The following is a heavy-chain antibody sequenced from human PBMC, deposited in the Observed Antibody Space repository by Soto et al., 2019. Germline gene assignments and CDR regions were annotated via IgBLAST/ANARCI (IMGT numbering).Heavy chain of an antibody. CDR3: EKEANDGHYDGQVSFDL. Sequence: EVQLVESGGGLVQPGRYLRLSCVASGFKFNAYAMHWVRQAPGKGLEWVSGSSWNSGSIGYAHSIQGRFTISRDNAKNPLYLQMSRLTAADTAFYYCEKEANDGHYDGQVSFDLWGQGTLVTVSS. D-gene: IGHD4-17*01. V-gene: IGHV3-9*01. J-gene: IGHJ4*02. CDR2: SSWNSGSI. CDR1: GFKFNAYA.